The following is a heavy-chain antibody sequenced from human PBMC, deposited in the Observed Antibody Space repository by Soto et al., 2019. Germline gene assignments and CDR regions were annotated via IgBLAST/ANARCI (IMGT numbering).Heavy chain of an antibody. D-gene: IGHD6-6*01. V-gene: IGHV3-7*01. J-gene: IGHJ6*04. CDR3: AREIAARL. CDR1: GFTFSSYW. CDR2: IKQDGSEE. Sequence: PAGSLRLSCAASGFTFSSYWMSWFRQAPGKGLEWVANIKQDGSEENYVDSVKGRFTISRDNAKNALYLQMNSLRVEGTAVYYCAREIAARLWGKGTTVTVSS.